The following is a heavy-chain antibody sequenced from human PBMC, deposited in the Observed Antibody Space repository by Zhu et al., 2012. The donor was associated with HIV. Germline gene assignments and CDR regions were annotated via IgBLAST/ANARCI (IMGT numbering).Heavy chain of an antibody. CDR1: GDSMSGGDKS. V-gene: IGHV4-30-2*01. CDR2: IYHSGST. CDR3: ARAGLNYEMSTGRILSTWFDP. J-gene: IGHJ5*02. D-gene: IGHD3-9*01. Sequence: QVQLQESGPGLVKPSQTLSLTCAVSGDSMSGGDKSWSWIRQPPGKALEWIGYIYHSGSTYIIPSLRSRVSLSLDRPKNQFSLRLLSVTAADTAVYFCARAGLNYEMSTGRILSTWFDPWGQGTLVTVSS.